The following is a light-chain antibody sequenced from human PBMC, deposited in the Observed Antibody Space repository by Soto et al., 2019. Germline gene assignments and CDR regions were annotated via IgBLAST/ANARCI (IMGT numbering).Light chain of an antibody. J-gene: IGKJ4*01. CDR3: QQYTNWPPLT. Sequence: EVVMTQSPATLSVSPGQRATLSCRASQSVSSNLAWYQQNPGQAPRLLIYGASTRATGIPARFSGSGSGTEFTLTISSLQSEDFAVYYCQQYTNWPPLTFGGGTKVEIK. CDR2: GAS. V-gene: IGKV3-15*01. CDR1: QSVSSN.